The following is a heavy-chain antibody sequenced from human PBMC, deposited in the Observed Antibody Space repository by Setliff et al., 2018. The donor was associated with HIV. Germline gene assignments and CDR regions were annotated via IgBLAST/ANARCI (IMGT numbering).Heavy chain of an antibody. Sequence: PGGSLRLSCAAAGFTFSKAWMSWFRQTPGKGLEWVGRIKSRTVTETTDVAAPVKGRFTISRDDSQSTLYLQMNSLKTEDTGIYYCTAFIDWGGGHIPTWGQGAPVTVSS. CDR1: GFTFSKAW. D-gene: IGHD3-16*01. V-gene: IGHV3-15*01. CDR2: IKSRTVTETT. J-gene: IGHJ5*02. CDR3: TAFIDWGGGHIPT.